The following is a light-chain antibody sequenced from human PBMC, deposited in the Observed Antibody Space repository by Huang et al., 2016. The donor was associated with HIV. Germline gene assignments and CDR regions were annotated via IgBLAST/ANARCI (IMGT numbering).Light chain of an antibody. J-gene: IGKJ2*01. CDR2: TAY. CDR3: LQSYSMFRT. Sequence: EIQMTQSPSSLSASVGDTVTITCRASQNIDIYLNWYQQRPGKAPKLLIYTAYSLQTGVPSRFSGSRSGTDFTLTIDSLQPEDFATYYCLQSYSMFRTFGQGTKLDFK. CDR1: QNIDIY. V-gene: IGKV1-39*01.